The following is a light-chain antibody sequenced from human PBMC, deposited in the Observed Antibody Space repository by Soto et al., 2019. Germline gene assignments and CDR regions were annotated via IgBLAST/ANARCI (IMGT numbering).Light chain of an antibody. CDR2: GAS. CDR1: QSISSSF. Sequence: IVLTQSPGTLSLSPGERATLSCRASQSISSSFLAWYQHKPGQAPRLLIHGASSRATGIPDRFSGSGSGTDFTLTISRLDPEDFAVYYCQLYGSSLVTFGQGTKVDNK. CDR3: QLYGSSLVT. J-gene: IGKJ2*01. V-gene: IGKV3-20*01.